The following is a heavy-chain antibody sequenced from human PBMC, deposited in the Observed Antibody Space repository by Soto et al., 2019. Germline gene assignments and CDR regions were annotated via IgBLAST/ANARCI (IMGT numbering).Heavy chain of an antibody. D-gene: IGHD3-3*01. CDR3: ARGASASNFWSGYYNENWFGP. J-gene: IGHJ5*02. CDR1: GFTFSSYV. V-gene: IGHV3-23*01. Sequence: GGSLRLSCAASGFTFSSYVMSWVRQAPGRGLEWVSTISYSGGTTYYADSVKGRFTISRDNAKNTLYLQMNSLRAEDTALYHCARGASASNFWSGYYNENWFGPWGQGTLVTAPQ. CDR2: ISYSGGTT.